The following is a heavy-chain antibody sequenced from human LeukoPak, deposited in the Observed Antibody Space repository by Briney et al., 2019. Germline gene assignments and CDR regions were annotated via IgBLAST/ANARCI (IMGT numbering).Heavy chain of an antibody. Sequence: GESLKISFKGSGYSFTSYWISWVRPMPGKGLGWMGRIDPSDSYTNYSPSFQGHVTISADKSISTAYLQWSSLKASDTAMYYCARRFPGVSDGMDVWGKGTTVTVSS. J-gene: IGHJ6*04. CDR3: ARRFPGVSDGMDV. D-gene: IGHD2/OR15-2a*01. V-gene: IGHV5-10-1*01. CDR2: IDPSDSYT. CDR1: GYSFTSYW.